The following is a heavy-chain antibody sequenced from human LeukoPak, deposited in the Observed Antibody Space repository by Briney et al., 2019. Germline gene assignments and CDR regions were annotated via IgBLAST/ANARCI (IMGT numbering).Heavy chain of an antibody. V-gene: IGHV4-4*07. CDR2: IYTSGST. CDR1: GGSISSYY. D-gene: IGHD2-2*01. Sequence: SETLSLTCTVSGGSISSYYWRWIRHPAGKGLEGIGRIYTSGSTNYNPSLKSRVTMSVDTSKNQFSLMLGSVTAADTAVYYWARETAVPDYWGQGTLVTASS. CDR3: ARETAVPDY. J-gene: IGHJ4*02.